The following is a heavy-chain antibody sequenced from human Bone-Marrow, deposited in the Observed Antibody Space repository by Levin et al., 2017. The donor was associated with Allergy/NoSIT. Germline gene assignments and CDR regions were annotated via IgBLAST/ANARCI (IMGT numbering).Heavy chain of an antibody. V-gene: IGHV3-33*01. D-gene: IGHD3-22*01. Sequence: SCATSGFTFTTYAIHWVRQAPGKGLEWVAVIWYDGSNEYYADSVRGRFTISRDNSKNTLYLQMNSLRAEDTAVYYCARDSVQVVEPAPDDNNQPSLLMDVWGQGTTVIVSS. CDR1: GFTFTTYA. CDR2: IWYDGSNE. CDR3: ARDSVQVVEPAPDDNNQPSLLMDV. J-gene: IGHJ6*02.